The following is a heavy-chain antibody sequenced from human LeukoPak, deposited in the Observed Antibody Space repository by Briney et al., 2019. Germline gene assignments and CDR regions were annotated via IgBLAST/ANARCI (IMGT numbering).Heavy chain of an antibody. CDR1: GFTFSSYG. V-gene: IGHV3-30*03. J-gene: IGHJ4*02. D-gene: IGHD3-10*01. Sequence: GGSLRLSCAASGFTFSSYGMNWVRQAPGKGLEWVAVISYDGSNKYYADSVKGRFTISRDNSKNTLYLQMNSLRAEDTAVYYCARVGITMVRGLKYYFDYWGQGTLVTVSS. CDR2: ISYDGSNK. CDR3: ARVGITMVRGLKYYFDY.